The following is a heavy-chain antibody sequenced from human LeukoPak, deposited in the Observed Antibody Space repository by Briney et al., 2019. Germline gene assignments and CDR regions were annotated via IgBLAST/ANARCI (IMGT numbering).Heavy chain of an antibody. CDR2: ISAYNGNT. V-gene: IGHV1-18*01. D-gene: IGHD3-9*01. J-gene: IGHJ4*02. Sequence: GASVKVSCKASGYTFTSYGISWVRQAPGQGLEWMGWISAYNGNTNYAQKLQGRVTMTTDTSTSTAYMELRSLRSDDTAMYYCATQGGYDTLTAYYPNYYFDYWGQGTLVTVSS. CDR1: GYTFTSYG. CDR3: ATQGGYDTLTAYYPNYYFDY.